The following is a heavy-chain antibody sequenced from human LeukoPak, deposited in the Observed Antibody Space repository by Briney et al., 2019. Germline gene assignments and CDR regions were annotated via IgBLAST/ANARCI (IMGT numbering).Heavy chain of an antibody. Sequence: PSETLSLTCAVYGGSFSGYYWSWIRQPPGKGLEWIGEINHSGSTNYNPPLKSRVTISVDTSKNQFSLKLSSVTAADTAVYYCARGPGYYGSGSYYNDFDYWGQGTLVTVSS. CDR3: ARGPGYYGSGSYYNDFDY. V-gene: IGHV4-34*01. J-gene: IGHJ4*02. CDR2: INHSGST. CDR1: GGSFSGYY. D-gene: IGHD3-10*01.